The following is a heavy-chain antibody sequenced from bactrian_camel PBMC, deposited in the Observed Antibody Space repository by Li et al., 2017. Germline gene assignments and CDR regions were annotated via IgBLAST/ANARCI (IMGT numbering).Heavy chain of an antibody. V-gene: IGHV3-3*01. CDR2: IYSGGQPT. CDR3: AAIGCRGWAPAWYEYNY. J-gene: IGHJ4*01. Sequence: HVQLVESGGASVQAGGSLTLACAASGVSYTRHAMAWFRQAPGKEREAVAVIYSGGQPTDYVGSVKGRWSISQDNSKSTLYLQMDSLKPEDSAMYYCAAIGCRGWAPAWYEYNYWGQGTQVTVS. CDR1: GVSYTRHA. D-gene: IGHD5*01.